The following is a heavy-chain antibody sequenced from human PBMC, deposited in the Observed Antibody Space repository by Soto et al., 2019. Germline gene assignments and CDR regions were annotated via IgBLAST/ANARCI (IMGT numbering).Heavy chain of an antibody. Sequence: SETLSLTCAVYGGSFSGYYWIWIRQPPGKGLEWIGEINHGGSTNYNPSLKSRVTLSVDMSKNQFSLKLSSVTAADTAVYYCARGRKQLVLAYYDYYGMDVWGQGPTVTVSS. CDR3: ARGRKQLVLAYYDYYGMDV. V-gene: IGHV4-34*01. CDR1: GGSFSGYY. CDR2: INHGGST. D-gene: IGHD6-13*01. J-gene: IGHJ6*02.